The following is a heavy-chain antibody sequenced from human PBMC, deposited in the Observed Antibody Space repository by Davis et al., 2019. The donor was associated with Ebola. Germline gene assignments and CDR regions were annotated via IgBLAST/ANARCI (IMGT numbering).Heavy chain of an antibody. Sequence: SETLSLTCTVSGHSISSDYYWGWIRQPPGKGLEWIGSIYYSGSTYYNPSLKSRVTISVVASKNQLSLKLNSVTAADTAVYYCARDLIRTPFDYWGQGTLVTVSS. V-gene: IGHV4-38-2*02. CDR3: ARDLIRTPFDY. CDR1: GHSISSDYY. D-gene: IGHD2-8*01. CDR2: IYYSGST. J-gene: IGHJ4*02.